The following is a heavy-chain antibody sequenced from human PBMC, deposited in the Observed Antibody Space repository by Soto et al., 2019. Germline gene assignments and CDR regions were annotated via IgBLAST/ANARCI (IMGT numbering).Heavy chain of an antibody. Sequence: QITLKESGPPLVKPTQTLTLTCTFSGFSLSTSGVGVGWIRQPPGKALECLALIYWDDDERYSPSLKNRLTSTKDTSKNQVVLTMTNMDPVDTATYYCAHSLVGETRGTCDYWGQGTLVTVSS. V-gene: IGHV2-5*02. J-gene: IGHJ4*02. CDR1: GFSLSTSGVG. CDR2: IYWDDDE. D-gene: IGHD1-26*01. CDR3: AHSLVGETRGTCDY.